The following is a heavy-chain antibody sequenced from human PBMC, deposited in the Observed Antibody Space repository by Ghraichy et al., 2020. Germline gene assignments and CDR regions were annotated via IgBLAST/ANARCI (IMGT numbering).Heavy chain of an antibody. V-gene: IGHV4-59*01. CDR3: AREINTYPNHRLGMDV. CDR2: IYYSGST. J-gene: IGHJ6*02. Sequence: SETRSLTCTVSGGSISSYYWSWIRQPPGKGLEWIGYIYYSGSTNYNPSLKSRVTISVDTSKNQFSLKLSSVTAADTAVYYCAREINTYPNHRLGMDVWGQGTTVTVSS. CDR1: GGSISSYY. D-gene: IGHD6-25*01.